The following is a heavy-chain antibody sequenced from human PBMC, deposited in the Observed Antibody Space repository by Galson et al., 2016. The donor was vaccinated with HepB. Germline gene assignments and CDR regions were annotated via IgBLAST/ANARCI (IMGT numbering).Heavy chain of an antibody. J-gene: IGHJ6*03. CDR3: ARGGSSIPYYMDV. CDR2: IYYRGST. CDR1: GGSISSYY. V-gene: IGHV4-59*01. Sequence: TLSLTCSVSGGSISSYYWSWIRQPPGKGLEWIGYIYYRGSTNYNPSLKSRVTISVDTSKNQFSLKLSSVTAADTAVYYCARGGSSIPYYMDVWGKGTTVTVSS. D-gene: IGHD6-6*01.